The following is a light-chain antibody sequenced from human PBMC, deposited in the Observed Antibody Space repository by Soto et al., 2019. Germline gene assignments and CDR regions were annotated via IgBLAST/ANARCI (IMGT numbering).Light chain of an antibody. CDR3: AAWDGSLNVYV. CDR1: SSSIGRNS. J-gene: IGLJ1*01. Sequence: QSVLTQPPSASGTPGQRVTISCSGSSSSIGRNSVNWYQQLPRTAPKVLIYTNSQRPSGVPDRFSGSKSGTSASLAISGLQPEDEADYYCAAWDGSLNVYVFGTGTKLTVL. CDR2: TNS. V-gene: IGLV1-44*01.